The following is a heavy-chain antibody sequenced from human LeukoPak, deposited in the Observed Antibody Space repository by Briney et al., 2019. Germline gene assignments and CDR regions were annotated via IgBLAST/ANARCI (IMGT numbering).Heavy chain of an antibody. CDR2: FDPEDGET. J-gene: IGHJ6*02. V-gene: IGHV1-24*01. CDR3: ATSGYSYGPVHYYYGMDV. D-gene: IGHD5-18*01. Sequence: ASVKVSCKVSGYTLTELSMHWVRQAPGIGLEWMGGFDPEDGETIYAQKFQGRVTMTEDTSTDTAYMELSSLRSEDTAVYYCATSGYSYGPVHYYYGMDVWGQGTTVTVSS. CDR1: GYTLTELS.